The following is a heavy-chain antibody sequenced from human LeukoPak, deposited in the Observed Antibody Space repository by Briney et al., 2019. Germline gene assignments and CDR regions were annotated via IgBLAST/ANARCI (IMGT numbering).Heavy chain of an antibody. CDR1: GGSISSYY. J-gene: IGHJ4*02. CDR3: ARAPYIRSWYQLSRGEDY. D-gene: IGHD2-2*01. Sequence: PSETLSLTCTVSGGSISSYYWSWIRQPPGKGLEWIGEITNTGDTKYNPSLNNRVTIAVDTSKRQFSLRLTSVTAADTAMYYCARAPYIRSWYQLSRGEDYWGQGTLVTVST. CDR2: ITNTGDT. V-gene: IGHV4-34*01.